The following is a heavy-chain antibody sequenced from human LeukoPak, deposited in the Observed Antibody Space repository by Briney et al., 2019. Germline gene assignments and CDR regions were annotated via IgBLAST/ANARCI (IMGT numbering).Heavy chain of an antibody. J-gene: IGHJ4*02. CDR1: GGSISSYY. CDR3: AGTTGYCSGGSCHYYFDY. CDR2: IYTSGST. Sequence: EPSETLSLTCTVSGGSISSYYWSWIRQPAGKGLEWIGRIYTSGSTNYNPSLKSRVTMSVDTSKNQFSLKLSSVTAADTAVYYCAGTTGYCSGGSCHYYFDYWGQGTLVTVSS. D-gene: IGHD2-15*01. V-gene: IGHV4-4*07.